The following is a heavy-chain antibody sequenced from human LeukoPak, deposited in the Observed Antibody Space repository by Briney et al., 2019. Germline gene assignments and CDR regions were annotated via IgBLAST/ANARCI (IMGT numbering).Heavy chain of an antibody. Sequence: PSETLSLTCTVSGGSISSYYWSWIRQPPGKGLEWIGYIYTSGSTNYNPSLKSRVTISVDTSKNQFSLKLSSVTAADTAVYYCARRHYYDGSGYYDVEDAFDIWGQGTMVTVSS. CDR2: IYTSGST. CDR3: ARRHYYDGSGYYDVEDAFDI. CDR1: GGSISSYY. J-gene: IGHJ3*02. V-gene: IGHV4-4*09. D-gene: IGHD3-22*01.